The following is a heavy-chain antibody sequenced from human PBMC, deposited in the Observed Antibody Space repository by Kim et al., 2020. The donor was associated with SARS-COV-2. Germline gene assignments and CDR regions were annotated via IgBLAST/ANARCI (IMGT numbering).Heavy chain of an antibody. CDR1: GGSVITSQYY. Sequence: SETLSLTCNVSGGSVITSQYYWAWIRQPPGKGLEWIATLYFGGTTFYNSALTGRVTISVDTSKSQFSLKLSSVTVADTAVYYCARRRYVYWSASSEDFDYWGQGTLVTVSS. D-gene: IGHD3-3*01. CDR2: LYFGGTT. V-gene: IGHV4-39*01. CDR3: ARRRYVYWSASSEDFDY. J-gene: IGHJ4*02.